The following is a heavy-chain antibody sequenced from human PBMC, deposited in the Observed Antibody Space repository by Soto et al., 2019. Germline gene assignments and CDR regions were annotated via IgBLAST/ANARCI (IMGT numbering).Heavy chain of an antibody. V-gene: IGHV3-9*01. D-gene: IGHD1-26*01. CDR3: AKSRPQYSGSYYFDY. Sequence: LRLSCAASGFTFDDYAMHWVRQAPGKGLEWVSGISWNSGSIGYADSVKGRFTISRDNAKNSLYLQMNSLRAEDTALYYCAKSRPQYSGSYYFDYWGQGTLVTVYS. J-gene: IGHJ4*02. CDR1: GFTFDDYA. CDR2: ISWNSGSI.